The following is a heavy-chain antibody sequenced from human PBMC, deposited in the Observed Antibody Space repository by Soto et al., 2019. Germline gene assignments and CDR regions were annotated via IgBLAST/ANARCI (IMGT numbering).Heavy chain of an antibody. Sequence: QVQLQQWGAGLLKPSETLSLTCAVYGGSFSGYYWSWIRQPPGQGLEWIGEINHRGSTNYNPSLKRRVTISVDTSKNQFSLKLNSVTAADTAVYYCARGSRVKIPAASGRDYYYHGLDVWGQGTAVTVSS. CDR3: ARGSRVKIPAASGRDYYYHGLDV. V-gene: IGHV4-34*01. CDR2: INHRGST. J-gene: IGHJ6*02. CDR1: GGSFSGYY. D-gene: IGHD6-25*01.